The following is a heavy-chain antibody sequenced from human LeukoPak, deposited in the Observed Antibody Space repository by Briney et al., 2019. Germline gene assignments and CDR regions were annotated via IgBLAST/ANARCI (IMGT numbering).Heavy chain of an antibody. CDR1: GFTVGNNY. D-gene: IGHD1-26*01. V-gene: IGHV3-21*01. CDR2: ISSSSSYI. Sequence: PGGSLRLSCAASGFTVGNNYMNWVRQAPGKGLEWVSSISSSSSYIYYADSVKGRFTISRDNARNSLYLQMNSLRAEDTAVYYCARFNSGYYYYMDVWGKGTTDTVSS. CDR3: ARFNSGYYYYMDV. J-gene: IGHJ6*03.